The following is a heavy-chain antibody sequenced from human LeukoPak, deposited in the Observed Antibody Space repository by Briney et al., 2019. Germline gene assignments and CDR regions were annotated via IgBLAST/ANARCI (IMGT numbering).Heavy chain of an antibody. CDR2: IYYSGST. J-gene: IGHJ4*02. D-gene: IGHD4-17*01. V-gene: IGHV4-59*12. Sequence: SETLSLTCTVSGGSISSYYWSWIRQPPGKGLGWIGYIYYSGSTNYNPSLKSRVTISVDTSKNQFTLKLSSEIAADTAVYYGARDRGGGHDYGDFYFDYWGQGTLVTVSS. CDR1: GGSISSYY. CDR3: ARDRGGGHDYGDFYFDY.